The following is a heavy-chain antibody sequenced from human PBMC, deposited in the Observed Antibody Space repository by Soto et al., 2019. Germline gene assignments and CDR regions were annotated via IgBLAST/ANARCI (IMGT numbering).Heavy chain of an antibody. Sequence: QFQLVQSGAEVKKPGASVKVSCKASGYTFTSYGISLVRQAPGQGLEWMGWIRAYNGNTNFEKKLQGRVTMTTDTSKSTAYMKLRSVRSDDSAVYYCARDGGYVDWSGGFDIWGQGTMVTVSS. J-gene: IGHJ3*02. D-gene: IGHD3-9*01. V-gene: IGHV1-18*01. CDR1: GYTFTSYG. CDR2: IRAYNGNT. CDR3: ARDGGYVDWSGGFDI.